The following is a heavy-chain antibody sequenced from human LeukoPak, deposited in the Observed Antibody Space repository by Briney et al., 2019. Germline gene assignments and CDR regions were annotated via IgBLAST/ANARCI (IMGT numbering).Heavy chain of an antibody. D-gene: IGHD6-6*01. CDR3: ARESFAARWD. CDR1: GFTFSSYG. CDR2: ISYDGSNK. Sequence: GGSLRLSCAASGFTFSSYGMHWVRQAPGKGLEWVAVISYDGSNKYYADFVKGRFTISRDNAKNSLYLQMNSLTAEDTAVYYCARESFAARWDWGQGTLVTVSS. J-gene: IGHJ4*02. V-gene: IGHV3-30*03.